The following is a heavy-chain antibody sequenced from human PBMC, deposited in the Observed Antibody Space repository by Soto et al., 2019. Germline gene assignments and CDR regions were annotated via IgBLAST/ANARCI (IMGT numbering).Heavy chain of an antibody. Sequence: GGSLRLSCTASGFTFDHYTMHWVRQAPGKGLEWVSGVVGNGGDIVYADSVKGLFTVSRDNTKNSLYLEVHSLRAEDTAIYYCAKDRAVVVQVSTSYFHYYGLDVWGQGTTVTVSS. V-gene: IGHV3-9*01. CDR3: AKDRAVVVQVSTSYFHYYGLDV. CDR1: GFTFDHYT. D-gene: IGHD2-15*01. J-gene: IGHJ6*02. CDR2: VVGNGGDI.